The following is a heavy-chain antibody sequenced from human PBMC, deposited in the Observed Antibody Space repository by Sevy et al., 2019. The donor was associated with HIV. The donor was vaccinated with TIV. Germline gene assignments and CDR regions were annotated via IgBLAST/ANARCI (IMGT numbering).Heavy chain of an antibody. CDR1: GYTFINYG. J-gene: IGHJ5*02. V-gene: IGHV1-18*01. CDR2: ISPFNNKT. CDR3: ARDRVHDWGEGWFDP. Sequence: ASVKVSCKASGYTFINYGISWVRQAPGQGLEWMGWISPFNNKTIYAQKFQGRVSMTSDTSATTAYMEVTSLRSDDTAVYYCARDRVHDWGEGWFDPWGQGTLVTVSS. D-gene: IGHD2-21*01.